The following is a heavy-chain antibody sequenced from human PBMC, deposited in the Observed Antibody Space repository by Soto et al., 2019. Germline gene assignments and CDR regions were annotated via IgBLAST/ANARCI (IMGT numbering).Heavy chain of an antibody. CDR2: IDPSDSYT. CDR1: GYSFTSYW. Sequence: GESLKISCKGSGYSFTSYWISWVRKMPGKGLEWMGRIDPSDSYTNYSPSFQGHVTISADKSISTAYLQWSSLKASDTAMYYCARHDSSSWAYNWFDPWGQGTLVTVSS. J-gene: IGHJ5*02. CDR3: ARHDSSSWAYNWFDP. D-gene: IGHD6-13*01. V-gene: IGHV5-10-1*01.